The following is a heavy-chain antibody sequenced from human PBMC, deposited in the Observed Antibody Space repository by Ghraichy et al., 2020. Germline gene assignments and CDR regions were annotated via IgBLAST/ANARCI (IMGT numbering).Heavy chain of an antibody. CDR3: ARDRAPTIYSGDQY. D-gene: IGHD1-26*01. CDR1: GFTFSTYS. Sequence: GESLNISCAASGFTFSTYSMNWVRQAPGKGLEWVSYINCNSDTIYYADSVKGRFTISRDNAKSSLYLQMNSLRDEDTAVYYCARDRAPTIYSGDQYWGQGTRVTVSS. J-gene: IGHJ4*02. CDR2: INCNSDTI. V-gene: IGHV3-48*02.